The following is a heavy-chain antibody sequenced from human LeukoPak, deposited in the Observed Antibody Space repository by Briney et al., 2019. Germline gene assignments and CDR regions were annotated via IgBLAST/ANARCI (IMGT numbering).Heavy chain of an antibody. Sequence: PSETLSLTCSVSGGSISSGGYSWSWIRQPPGKGLGWIGYIYHSGSTYYNPSLKSRVTISVDRSKNQFPLKLSSVTAADTAVYYCARADFWSGYYEEAWGQGTLVTVSP. D-gene: IGHD3-3*01. V-gene: IGHV4-30-2*01. CDR2: IYHSGST. CDR1: GGSISSGGYS. CDR3: ARADFWSGYYEEA. J-gene: IGHJ5*02.